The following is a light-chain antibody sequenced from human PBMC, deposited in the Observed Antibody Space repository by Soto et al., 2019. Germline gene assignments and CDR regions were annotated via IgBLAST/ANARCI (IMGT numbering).Light chain of an antibody. CDR3: QQRNIWPTVT. CDR1: QSVSSY. Sequence: EIVWTQSPGTLSLSPGESAPLSCRASQSVSSYLAWYQQKPCQAHRLLIYDASNRATGIPARFSGSGSGTDFTLTISSLEPEDFAVYYCQQRNIWPTVTFGHGTRLEIK. J-gene: IGKJ5*01. V-gene: IGKV3-11*01. CDR2: DAS.